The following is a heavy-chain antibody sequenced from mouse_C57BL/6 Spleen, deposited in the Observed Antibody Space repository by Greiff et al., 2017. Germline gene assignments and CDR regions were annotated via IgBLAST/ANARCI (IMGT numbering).Heavy chain of an antibody. J-gene: IGHJ3*01. Sequence: EVQLQQSGPELVKPGASVKISCKASGYTFTDYYMNWVKQSHGKSLEWIGDINPNNGGTSYNQKFKGKATLTVDKSSSTAYMELRSLTSEDSAVYYCAIWDPWFAYWGQGTLVTVSA. D-gene: IGHD4-1*01. CDR3: AIWDPWFAY. CDR2: INPNNGGT. V-gene: IGHV1-26*01. CDR1: GYTFTDYY.